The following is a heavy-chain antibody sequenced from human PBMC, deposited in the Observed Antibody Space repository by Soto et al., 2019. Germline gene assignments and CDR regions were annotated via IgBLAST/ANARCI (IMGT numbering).Heavy chain of an antibody. Sequence: SETLSLTCAVYGGSFSGNYWSWIRQPPGKGLEWIGEINHSGSTNYNPSLKSRVTISVDTSKNQFSLKLSSVTAADTAVYYRARGNGSGNTYYHFCMDVWGQGTTVTVSS. CDR1: GGSFSGNY. CDR2: INHSGST. V-gene: IGHV4-34*01. CDR3: ARGNGSGNTYYHFCMDV. J-gene: IGHJ6*02. D-gene: IGHD3-10*01.